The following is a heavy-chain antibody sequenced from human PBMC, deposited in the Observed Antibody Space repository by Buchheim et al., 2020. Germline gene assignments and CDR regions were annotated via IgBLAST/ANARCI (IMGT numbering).Heavy chain of an antibody. V-gene: IGHV5-10-1*03. CDR2: IDPSDSYT. D-gene: IGHD3-3*01. J-gene: IGHJ6*02. CDR3: ARSNPPRYDFWSGSYGMDV. CDR1: GYSFTSYW. Sequence: EVQLVQSGAEVKKPGESLRISCKGSGYSFTSYWISWVRQMPGKGLEWMGRIDPSDSYTNYSPSFQGHVTIPADKSISTAYLQWSSLKASDTAMYYCARSNPPRYDFWSGSYGMDVWGQGTT.